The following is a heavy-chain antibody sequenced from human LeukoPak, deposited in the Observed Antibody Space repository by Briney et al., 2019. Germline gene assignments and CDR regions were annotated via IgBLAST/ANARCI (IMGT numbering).Heavy chain of an antibody. Sequence: PSETLSLTCTVSGGPISSSSYYWGWIRQPPGKGLEWIGSIYYSGSTYYNPSLKSRVTISVDTSKNQFSLKLSSVPAADTAVYYCASPPGGDSGYDFWFDPWGQGTLVTVSS. D-gene: IGHD5-12*01. V-gene: IGHV4-39*01. J-gene: IGHJ5*02. CDR2: IYYSGST. CDR3: ASPPGGDSGYDFWFDP. CDR1: GGPISSSSYY.